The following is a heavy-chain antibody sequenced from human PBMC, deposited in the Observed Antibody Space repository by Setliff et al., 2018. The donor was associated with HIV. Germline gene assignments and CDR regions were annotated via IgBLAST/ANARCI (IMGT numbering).Heavy chain of an antibody. V-gene: IGHV5-51*01. Sequence: GESLKISCKGSGYTFTSYWIGWVRQMPGKGLEWMGIIYPGDSDTRYSPSFQGHVTISADKSISTAYLQWSSLKASDTVMYYCASRGQYYYDSSGYGRDIWGQGTMVTVSS. D-gene: IGHD3-22*01. CDR2: IYPGDSDT. CDR3: ASRGQYYYDSSGYGRDI. J-gene: IGHJ3*02. CDR1: GYTFTSYW.